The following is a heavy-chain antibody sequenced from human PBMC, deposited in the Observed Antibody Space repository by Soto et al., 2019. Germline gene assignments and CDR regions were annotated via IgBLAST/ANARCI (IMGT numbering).Heavy chain of an antibody. CDR2: INHSGNT. D-gene: IGHD1-26*01. J-gene: IGHJ4*02. CDR3: ARHHVRGRTIAGAAEF. V-gene: IGHV4-34*01. Sequence: QVQLQQWGAGLLKPSGTLSLTCAVYGGSLSGYYWSWIRQPPGKALEWLGEINHSGNTNYNPSLKTRVTISVDTSKNQLFLNLSSVTAADTAMYYCARHHVRGRTIAGAAEFWGQGTLVTVSS. CDR1: GGSLSGYY.